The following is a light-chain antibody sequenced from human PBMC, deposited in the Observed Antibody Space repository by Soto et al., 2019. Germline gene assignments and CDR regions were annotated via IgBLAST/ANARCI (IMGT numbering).Light chain of an antibody. CDR2: GAS. CDR3: QQYNNWPPT. J-gene: IGKJ5*01. Sequence: EIVLTQSPATLSLSPGERAPLSCRASQSVGSYLAWYQQKPGQAPRLLIYGASTRATGIPARFSGSGSGTEFTLTISSLQSEDFAVYYCQQYNNWPPTFGQGTRLEI. V-gene: IGKV3-15*01. CDR1: QSVGSY.